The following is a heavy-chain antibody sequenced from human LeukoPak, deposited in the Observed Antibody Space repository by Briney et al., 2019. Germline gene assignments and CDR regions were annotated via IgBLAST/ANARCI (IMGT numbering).Heavy chain of an antibody. Sequence: SGGSLRLSCAASGFTFSGYWMSWVRQAPGKGLEWVANIKQDESEKCYVDSVKGRFTISRDNAKNSLYLQMNSLRAEDTAVYYCAKLVHSGYAIDYWGQGTLVTVSS. V-gene: IGHV3-7*01. J-gene: IGHJ4*02. D-gene: IGHD5-12*01. CDR2: IKQDESEK. CDR3: AKLVHSGYAIDY. CDR1: GFTFSGYW.